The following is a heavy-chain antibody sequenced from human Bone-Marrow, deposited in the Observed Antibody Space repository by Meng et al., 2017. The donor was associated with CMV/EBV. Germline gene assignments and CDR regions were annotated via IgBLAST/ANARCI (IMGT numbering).Heavy chain of an antibody. CDR1: GFTFDDYG. D-gene: IGHD6-13*01. Sequence: GESLKISCAASGFTFDDYGMSWVRQAPGKGLEWVSGINWNGGSTGYADSVKGRFTISRDNAKNSLYLQMNSLRAEDTAVYYCARDLDSSTWSLGYWGQGTLVTVSS. J-gene: IGHJ4*02. V-gene: IGHV3-20*04. CDR2: INWNGGST. CDR3: ARDLDSSTWSLGY.